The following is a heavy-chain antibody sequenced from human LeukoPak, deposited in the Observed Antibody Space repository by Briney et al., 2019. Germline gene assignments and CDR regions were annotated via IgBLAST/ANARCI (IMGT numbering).Heavy chain of an antibody. CDR2: ISGSGGRT. CDR3: AKEYSAPRVHWFDP. J-gene: IGHJ5*02. V-gene: IGHV3-23*01. CDR1: GFTFSGYA. D-gene: IGHD5-18*01. Sequence: PGGSLRLSCAASGFTFSGYAMSWVRQAPGKGLEWVSAISGSGGRTYYADSVKGRFTISRDNSKNTLYLQMNSLRAEDTAVYYCAKEYSAPRVHWFDPWGQGTLVTVSS.